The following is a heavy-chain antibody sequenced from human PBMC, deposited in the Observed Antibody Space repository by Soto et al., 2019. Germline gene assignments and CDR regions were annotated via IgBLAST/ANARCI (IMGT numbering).Heavy chain of an antibody. CDR1: GGTFSSYT. Sequence: QVQLVQSGAAVKKPGSSVKVSCKASGGTFSSYTISWVRQAPGQGLEWMGRIIPILGIANYAQKFQGRVTITADKSTSTADMELSSLRSEDTAVYYCARDRGDGGENDWGQGTLVTVSS. CDR3: ARDRGDGGEND. V-gene: IGHV1-69*08. D-gene: IGHD2-21*02. J-gene: IGHJ4*02. CDR2: IIPILGIA.